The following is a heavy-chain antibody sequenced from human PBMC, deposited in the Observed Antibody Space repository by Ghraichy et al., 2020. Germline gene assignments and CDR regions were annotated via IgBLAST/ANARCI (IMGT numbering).Heavy chain of an antibody. D-gene: IGHD3-16*01. V-gene: IGHV3-9*01. CDR1: GFTFEDYA. CDR3: ARDMSADLGEHDYYGMDV. Sequence: GGSLRLSCAVSGFTFEDYAIRWVRHAPGKGLEWVSGLSCNSAYVAYADSLKGRFTISRDNAKNSLYLQMNSVRPEDTAFYYCARDMSADLGEHDYYGMDVWGQGTTVTVSS. CDR2: LSCNSAYV. J-gene: IGHJ6*02.